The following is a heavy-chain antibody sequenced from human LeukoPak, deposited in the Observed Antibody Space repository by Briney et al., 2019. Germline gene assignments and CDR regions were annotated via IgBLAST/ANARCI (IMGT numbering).Heavy chain of an antibody. J-gene: IGHJ6*02. CDR2: ISSSSNYI. CDR3: ARDPVVVVPAATPGSSSYYYYKGLDV. CDR1: GFTFRKYR. V-gene: IGHV3-21*06. D-gene: IGHD2-2*01. Sequence: GGSLRLSCAASGFTFRKYRMHWVRQTPGKGLEWVASISSSSNYISYGDSLRGRFTISRDNANNSLSLHINSLSAEDTGVYYCARDPVVVVPAATPGSSSYYYYKGLDVWGQGTTVTVSS.